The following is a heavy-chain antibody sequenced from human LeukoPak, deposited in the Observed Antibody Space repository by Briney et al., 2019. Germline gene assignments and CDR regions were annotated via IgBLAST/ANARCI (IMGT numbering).Heavy chain of an antibody. Sequence: NTGNPAYPQKFQPRLTMTTDTSISTAYMELSSLRSEDTAVYYCARVSCSSTSCYCYYGMDVWGQGTTVTVSS. CDR2: NTGNP. CDR3: ARVSCSSTSCYCYYGMDV. J-gene: IGHJ6*02. V-gene: IGHV1-8*01. D-gene: IGHD2-2*01.